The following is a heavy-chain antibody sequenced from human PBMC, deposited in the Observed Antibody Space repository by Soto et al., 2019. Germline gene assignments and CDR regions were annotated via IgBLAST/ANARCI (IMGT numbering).Heavy chain of an antibody. CDR3: ARDYCSGGSCLYGMDV. Sequence: EVQLVESGGGLVKPGGSLRLSCAASGFTFSSYSMNWVRQAPGKGLEWVSSISSSSSYIYYADSVKGRFTISRDNAKNSLYLQMNSLRAEDTAVCYCARDYCSGGSCLYGMDVWGQGTTVTVSS. CDR1: GFTFSSYS. CDR2: ISSSSSYI. V-gene: IGHV3-21*01. J-gene: IGHJ6*02. D-gene: IGHD2-15*01.